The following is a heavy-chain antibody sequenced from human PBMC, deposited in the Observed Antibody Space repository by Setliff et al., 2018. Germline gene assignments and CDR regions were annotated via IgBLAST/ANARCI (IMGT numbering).Heavy chain of an antibody. CDR2: ISSSSSTI. D-gene: IGHD1-26*01. CDR3: ARDRGSGSYFLRYFDY. CDR1: GFTFSSYS. J-gene: IGHJ4*02. Sequence: GGSLRLSCAASGFTFSSYSMNWVRQAPGKGLEWVSYISSSSSTIYYADSAKGRFTISRDNAKNSLYLQMNSLRAEDTAVYYCARDRGSGSYFLRYFDYWGQGTLVPSPQ. V-gene: IGHV3-48*01.